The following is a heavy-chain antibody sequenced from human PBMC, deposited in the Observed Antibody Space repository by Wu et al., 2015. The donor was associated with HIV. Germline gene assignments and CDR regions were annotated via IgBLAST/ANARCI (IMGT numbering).Heavy chain of an antibody. Sequence: QVQLVQSGAEVKKPGSSVKVSCKASGGTFNNYAINWVRQAPGEGLEWMGRITLCLVDQTTHRGSRARVTITADESTSTAYMELSSLKSEDTAVYYCAKTNTNSYKWIDFYHYYGMDVWGRRDRRSPSP. J-gene: IGHJ6*02. CDR2: ITLCLVD. CDR1: GGTFNNYA. V-gene: IGHV1-69*13. CDR3: AKTNTNSYKWIDFYHYYGMDV. D-gene: IGHD1-1*01.